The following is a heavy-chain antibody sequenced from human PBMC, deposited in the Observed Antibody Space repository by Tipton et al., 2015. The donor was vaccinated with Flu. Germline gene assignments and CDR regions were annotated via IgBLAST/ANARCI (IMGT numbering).Heavy chain of an antibody. D-gene: IGHD4-11*01. CDR1: GFTLSSYW. CDR3: ARRDYSNYVSDPKSWFDP. Sequence: QLVQSGGGLVQPGGSLRLSCAASGFTLSSYWMSWVRQAPGKGLEWIGTVSRTGSTIYNPSLKSRVTISIDTSKNQFSLNMRSVTAADMAVYYCARRDYSNYVSDPKSWFDPWGQGTLVAVSS. CDR2: VSRTGST. V-gene: IGHV4-59*08. J-gene: IGHJ5*02.